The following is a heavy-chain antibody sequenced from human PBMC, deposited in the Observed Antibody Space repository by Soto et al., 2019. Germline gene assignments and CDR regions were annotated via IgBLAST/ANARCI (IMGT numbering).Heavy chain of an antibody. J-gene: IGHJ4*02. CDR2: ITIRSSYI. V-gene: IGHV3-21*06. Sequence: EVQLVESGGGLVKPGGSLRLSCAASGFAFSSYSMNWVRQAPGKGLEWVAFITIRSSYIYYADSVRGRFTVSRDNAKNSLYLQMDGLSAEDPAVYYCARDDGWLVLDYWGQGTLVTVSS. CDR3: ARDDGWLVLDY. CDR1: GFAFSSYS. D-gene: IGHD6-19*01.